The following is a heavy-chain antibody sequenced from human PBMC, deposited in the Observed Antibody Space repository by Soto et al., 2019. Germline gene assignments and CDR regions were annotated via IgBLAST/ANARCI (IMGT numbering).Heavy chain of an antibody. J-gene: IGHJ6*02. CDR1: GFTFSSYG. D-gene: IGHD6-6*01. CDR3: ANYRAGIAARAGRPYGMDV. Sequence: GGSRRLSCAASGFTFSSYGTHWVRQAPGKGLEWVAVISYDGSNKYYADSVKGRFTISRDNYNNTLYLQMNSLRAEDTAVYYCANYRAGIAARAGRPYGMDVWGQGTTVTVSS. V-gene: IGHV3-30*18. CDR2: ISYDGSNK.